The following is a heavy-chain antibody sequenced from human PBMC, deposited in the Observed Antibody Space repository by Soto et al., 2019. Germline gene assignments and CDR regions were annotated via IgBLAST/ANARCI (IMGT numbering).Heavy chain of an antibody. V-gene: IGHV1-2*04. D-gene: IGHD6-19*01. Sequence: ASVKVSCKASGYTFTGYYMHWVRQAPGQGLEWMGWINPNSGGTNYAQKFQGWVTMTRDTSISTAYMELSRLRSDDTAVYYCARGGGRIAVELGTKYYFDYWGQGTLVTSPQ. CDR2: INPNSGGT. CDR3: ARGGGRIAVELGTKYYFDY. J-gene: IGHJ4*02. CDR1: GYTFTGYY.